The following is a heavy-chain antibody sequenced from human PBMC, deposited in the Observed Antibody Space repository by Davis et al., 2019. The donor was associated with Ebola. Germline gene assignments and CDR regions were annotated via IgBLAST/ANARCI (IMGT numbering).Heavy chain of an antibody. CDR3: AHLGPQRYCSGGGCHGYLDY. CDR1: GFTLTSYA. D-gene: IGHD2-15*01. CDR2: IIPVFRTA. J-gene: IGHJ4*02. Sequence: KISCAASGFTLTSYAMTWVRQAPGQGLEWVGGIIPVFRTASHAQKFQGRVTITADESTRTAYMELNGLRSEDTAVYYCAHLGPQRYCSGGGCHGYLDYWGQGTLVTVSS. V-gene: IGHV1-69*01.